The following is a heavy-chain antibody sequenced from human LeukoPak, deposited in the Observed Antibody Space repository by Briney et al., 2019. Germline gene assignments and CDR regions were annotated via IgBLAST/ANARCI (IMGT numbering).Heavy chain of an antibody. V-gene: IGHV3-21*01. CDR3: ERDRADVLLWFGESPLDY. Sequence: SGGSLRLSCAASGFTFSSYSMNWVRQAPGKGLEWVSSISSSSSYIYYADSVKGRFTISRDNAKNSLYLQMNSLRAEDTAVYYCERDRADVLLWFGESPLDYWGQGTLVTVSS. D-gene: IGHD3-10*01. J-gene: IGHJ4*02. CDR2: ISSSSSYI. CDR1: GFTFSSYS.